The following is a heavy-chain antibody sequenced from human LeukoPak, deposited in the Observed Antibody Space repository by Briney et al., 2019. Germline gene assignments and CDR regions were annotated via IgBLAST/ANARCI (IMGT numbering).Heavy chain of an antibody. V-gene: IGHV1-46*04. CDR1: GYTFTSYH. D-gene: IGHD6-19*01. J-gene: IGHJ5*02. Sequence: ASVKVSCKASGYTFTSYHMHWVRQAPGQGLEWMGVITPSGGARYAQRWQGRVTMTTDTSTSTAYMELRSLRSDDTAVYYCARDSGSGARRFDPWGQGTLVTVSS. CDR3: ARDSGSGARRFDP. CDR2: ITPSGGA.